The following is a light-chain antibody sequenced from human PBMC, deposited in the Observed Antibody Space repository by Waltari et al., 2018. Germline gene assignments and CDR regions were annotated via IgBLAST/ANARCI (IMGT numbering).Light chain of an antibody. V-gene: IGLV1-44*01. CDR2: RND. Sequence: QSVLTQPPSASGTPGQRVTIPCSGRSSNIGSNTVNWHQQLPGTAPKLLIYRNDQRPSGVPDRFSGSRSGTSASLAISGLHSEDEADYYCATWDDSLKGWVFGGGTKLTVL. CDR3: ATWDDSLKGWV. J-gene: IGLJ3*02. CDR1: SSNIGSNT.